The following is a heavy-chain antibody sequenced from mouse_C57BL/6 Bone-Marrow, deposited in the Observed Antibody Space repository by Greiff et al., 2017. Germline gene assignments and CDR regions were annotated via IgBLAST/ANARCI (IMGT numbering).Heavy chain of an antibody. CDR1: GYTFTDYY. D-gene: IGHD1-1*02. CDR3: ARRGYGRSYAMDY. CDR2: INPNNGGT. V-gene: IGHV1-26*01. J-gene: IGHJ4*01. Sequence: VQLKESGPELVKPGASVKISCKASGYTFTDYYMNWVKQSHGKSLEWIGDINPNNGGTSYNQKFKGKATLTVDKSSSTAYMELLSLTSEDSAVYYCARRGYGRSYAMDYWGQGTSVTVSS.